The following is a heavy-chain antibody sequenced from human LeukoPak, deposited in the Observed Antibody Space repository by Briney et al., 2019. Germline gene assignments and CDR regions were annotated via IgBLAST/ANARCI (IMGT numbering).Heavy chain of an antibody. Sequence: GGSLRLSCAASGFTFSGYSMNWVRQAPGKGLEWVSAISGSGGSTYYADSVKGRFTISRDNSKNTLYLQMNSLRAEDTAVYYCARQSSPYYFDYWGQGTLVTVSS. V-gene: IGHV3-23*01. CDR1: GFTFSGYS. D-gene: IGHD6-6*01. CDR2: ISGSGGST. CDR3: ARQSSPYYFDY. J-gene: IGHJ4*02.